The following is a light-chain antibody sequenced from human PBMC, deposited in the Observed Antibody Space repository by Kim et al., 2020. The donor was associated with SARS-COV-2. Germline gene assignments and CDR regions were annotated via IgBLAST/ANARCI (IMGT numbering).Light chain of an antibody. CDR3: QQYCTTPIT. CDR2: WAS. J-gene: IGKJ5*01. CDR1: QSVFYNPNNADY. Sequence: ATINCKSSQSVFYNPNNADYLAWLQQKVGQPPKLLMYWASARESGVPDRFSGSGSGTDFNLTINNVQAEDVAVYYCQQYCTTPITFGQGTRLEIK. V-gene: IGKV4-1*01.